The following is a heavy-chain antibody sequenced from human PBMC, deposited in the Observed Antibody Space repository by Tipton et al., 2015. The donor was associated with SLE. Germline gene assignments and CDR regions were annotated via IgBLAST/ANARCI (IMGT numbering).Heavy chain of an antibody. CDR3: AKVYQLLNDALDI. CDR2: IRYDGSNK. J-gene: IGHJ3*02. CDR1: GFTFRSYG. V-gene: IGHV3-30*02. Sequence: SLRLSCAASGFTFRSYGMHWVRQAPGKGLEWVAFIRYDGSNKYYADSVKGRFTISRDNSKHTMYLQMNSLRAEDTAVYYCAKVYQLLNDALDIWVQGTMVTVFS. D-gene: IGHD2-2*01.